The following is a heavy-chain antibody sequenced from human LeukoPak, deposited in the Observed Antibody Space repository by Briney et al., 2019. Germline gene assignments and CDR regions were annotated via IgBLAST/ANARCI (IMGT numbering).Heavy chain of an antibody. D-gene: IGHD2-15*01. Sequence: GGSLRLSCAASGFTVRSNYMNWVRQAPGKGLEWVAVISYDGSNKYYADSVKGRFTISRDNSKNTLYLQMNSLRAEDTAVYYCSSLLGYCSGGSCYYFDYWGQGTLVTVSS. J-gene: IGHJ4*02. CDR2: ISYDGSNK. CDR3: SSLLGYCSGGSCYYFDY. V-gene: IGHV3-30*03. CDR1: GFTVRSNY.